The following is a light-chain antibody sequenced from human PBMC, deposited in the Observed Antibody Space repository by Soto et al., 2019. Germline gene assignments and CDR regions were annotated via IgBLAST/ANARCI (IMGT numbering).Light chain of an antibody. CDR2: GAS. J-gene: IGKJ4*01. V-gene: IGKV3-20*01. Sequence: EIVLTQSPGALSLSPGERATLSCRASQTVSDNYLAWYQQKPGQAPRLLIYGASTRTTGIPDRFSGSGSGTDFTLNISRLEPADFAVYYCQQYGGSPRVSFGGGTKVEIK. CDR1: QTVSDNY. CDR3: QQYGGSPRVS.